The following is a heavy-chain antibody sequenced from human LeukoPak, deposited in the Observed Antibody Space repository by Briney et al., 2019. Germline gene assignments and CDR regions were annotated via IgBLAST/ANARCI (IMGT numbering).Heavy chain of an antibody. D-gene: IGHD6-13*01. Sequence: SETLSLTCTVSGYSISSGYYWGWIPQPPGKGLEWIGNIYPSGTTYYNPSLKTRVTISVDTSKNQFSLKLSSVTAADTAVYFCARAYSSSWYFNWFDPWGQGTLVTVSS. CDR3: ARAYSSSWYFNWFDP. CDR2: IYPSGTT. CDR1: GYSISSGYY. V-gene: IGHV4-38-2*02. J-gene: IGHJ5*02.